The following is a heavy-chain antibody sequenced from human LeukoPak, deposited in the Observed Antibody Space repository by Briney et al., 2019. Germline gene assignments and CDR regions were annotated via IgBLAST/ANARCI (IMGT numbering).Heavy chain of an antibody. D-gene: IGHD3-3*01. V-gene: IGHV3-30*04. Sequence: GGSLRLSCAASGFTFSSYVMHWVRQAPGKGLEWVAIISYDGSNEYYADSVKGRFTISRDNAKNTLYLQMNSLRAEDTAVYYCARVQPGITALDYWGQGTLVTVSS. CDR1: GFTFSSYV. J-gene: IGHJ4*02. CDR2: ISYDGSNE. CDR3: ARVQPGITALDY.